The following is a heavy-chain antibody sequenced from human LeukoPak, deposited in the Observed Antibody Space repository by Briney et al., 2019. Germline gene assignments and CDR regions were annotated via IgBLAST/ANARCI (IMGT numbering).Heavy chain of an antibody. V-gene: IGHV3-49*04. CDR2: IRSKAYGGTT. CDR3: SRVRGYSYGYGDY. D-gene: IGHD5-18*01. CDR1: GFTFGDYA. J-gene: IGHJ4*02. Sequence: PGGSLRLSCTASGFTFGDYAMSWVRQAPGKGLEWVGFIRSKAYGGTTEYAASVKGRFIISRDDSKSIAYLQVNSLKTEDTAVYYCSRVRGYSYGYGDYWGQGTLVTVSA.